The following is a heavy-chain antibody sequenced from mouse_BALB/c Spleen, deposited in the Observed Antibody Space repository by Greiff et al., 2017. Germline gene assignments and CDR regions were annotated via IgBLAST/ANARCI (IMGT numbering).Heavy chain of an antibody. D-gene: IGHD4-1*01. Sequence: VQLQQSGTVLARPGASVKMSCKASGYSFTSYWMHWVKQRPGQGLEWIGAIYPGNSDTSYNQKFKGKAKLTAVTSASTAYMELSSLTNEDSAVYYCTREGDLDWDWFAYWGQGTLVTVSA. CDR1: GYSFTSYW. V-gene: IGHV1-5*01. CDR2: IYPGNSDT. J-gene: IGHJ3*01. CDR3: TREGDLDWDWFAY.